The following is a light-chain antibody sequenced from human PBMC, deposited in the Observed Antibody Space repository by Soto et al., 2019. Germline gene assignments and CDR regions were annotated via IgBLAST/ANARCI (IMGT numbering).Light chain of an antibody. J-gene: IGLJ1*01. CDR1: SSDVGGYNY. CDR3: CSYAGSSYV. Sequence: QSALTQPRSVSGSPGQSVTISCTGTSSDVGGYNYVSWYQQHPGKAPKVMIYDVSKRPSGVPDSFSGSKSGNTASLTISGLQAEDEADYYCCSYAGSSYVFGTGTKVTVL. V-gene: IGLV2-11*01. CDR2: DVS.